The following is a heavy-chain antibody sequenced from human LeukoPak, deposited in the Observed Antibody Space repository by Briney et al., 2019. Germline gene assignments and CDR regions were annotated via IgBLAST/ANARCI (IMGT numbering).Heavy chain of an antibody. CDR3: ARDRQQVRYYGMDV. J-gene: IGHJ6*02. CDR2: IWYDGSNK. V-gene: IGHV3-33*01. Sequence: RGSLRLSCAASGSTFSSYGMHWVSQAPGKGLEWAAVIWYDGSNKYYADSVKGRFTVSRDNAKNSLYLQMNSLRAEDTAVYYCARDRQQVRYYGMDVWGQGTTVTVSS. D-gene: IGHD6-13*01. CDR1: GSTFSSYG.